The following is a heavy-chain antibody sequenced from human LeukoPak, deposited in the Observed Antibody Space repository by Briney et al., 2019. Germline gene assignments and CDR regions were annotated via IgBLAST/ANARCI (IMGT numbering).Heavy chain of an antibody. CDR3: ARGVTLMEIDY. D-gene: IGHD2-8*01. Sequence: SETLSLTCTVSGYSISSGYYWGWIRQPPGKGLEWIGSIYHSGSTCYNPSLKSRVTISVDTSKNQFSLKLSSVTAADTAVYYCARGVTLMEIDYWGQGTLVTVSS. CDR1: GYSISSGYY. V-gene: IGHV4-38-2*02. J-gene: IGHJ4*02. CDR2: IYHSGST.